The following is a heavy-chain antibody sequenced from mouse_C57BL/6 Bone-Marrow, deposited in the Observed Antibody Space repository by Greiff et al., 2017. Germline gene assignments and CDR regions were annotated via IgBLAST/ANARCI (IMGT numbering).Heavy chain of an antibody. CDR1: GFTFSDYG. Sequence: EVKLVESGGGLVKPGGSLKLSCAASGFTFSDYGMHWVRQDPEKGLEWVAYISSGSSTIYYADTVKGRFTISRDNAKNTLFLQMTSLRSEDTAMYYCASVAWFAYWGQGTLVTVSA. CDR3: ASVAWFAY. V-gene: IGHV5-17*01. J-gene: IGHJ3*01. CDR2: ISSGSSTI.